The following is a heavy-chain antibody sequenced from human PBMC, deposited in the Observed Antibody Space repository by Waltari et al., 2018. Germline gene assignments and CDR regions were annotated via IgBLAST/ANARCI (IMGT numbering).Heavy chain of an antibody. V-gene: IGHV4-59*02. D-gene: IGHD3-16*01. CDR2: ISYIGSP. Sequence: QVQLQESGPGLVRPSETLSLTFTVSGGSVRSNYWNWIRQSPGKGLEWIGYISYIGSPNYNPSLRGRVTISLDTTKNQFSLNLESVTAADTAVYYCARDRGGQIWFDSWGQGTLVPVSS. CDR1: GGSVRSNY. CDR3: ARDRGGQIWFDS. J-gene: IGHJ5*01.